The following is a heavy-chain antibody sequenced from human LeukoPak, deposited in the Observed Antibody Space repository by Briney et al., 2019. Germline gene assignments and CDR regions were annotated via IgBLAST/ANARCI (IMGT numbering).Heavy chain of an antibody. CDR1: GFTFSSYS. CDR3: ARDKEGATEY. V-gene: IGHV3-21*01. J-gene: IGHJ4*02. D-gene: IGHD1-26*01. CDR2: ISSSSSYI. Sequence: TGGSLRLSCAASGFTFSSYSMNWVRQAPGKGLEWVSSISSSSSYIYYADSVKGRFTTSRDNAKNSLYLQMNSLRAEDTAVYYCARDKEGATEYWGQGTLVTVSS.